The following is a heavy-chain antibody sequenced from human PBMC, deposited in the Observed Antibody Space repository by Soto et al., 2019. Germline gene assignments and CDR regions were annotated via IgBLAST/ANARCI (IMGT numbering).Heavy chain of an antibody. J-gene: IGHJ6*02. CDR1: GGSISSGDYY. D-gene: IGHD5-18*01. CDR3: ARDDFGYSYGSYYYYGMDV. CDR2: IYYSGST. Sequence: SETLSLTCTVSGGSISSGDYYWRWIRPPPGKGLEWIGYIYYSGSTYYNPSLKSRVTISVDTSKNQFSLKLSSVTAADTAVYYCARDDFGYSYGSYYYYGMDVWGQGTTVTVSS. V-gene: IGHV4-30-4*01.